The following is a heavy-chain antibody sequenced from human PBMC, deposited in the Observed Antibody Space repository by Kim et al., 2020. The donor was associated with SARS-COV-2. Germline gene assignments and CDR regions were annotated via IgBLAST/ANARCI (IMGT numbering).Heavy chain of an antibody. Sequence: GESLKISCKGSGYSFTSYWIGWVRQMPGKGLEWMGIIYPGDSDTRYSPSFQGQVTISADKSISTAYLQWSSLKASDTAMYYCARQLKGAMAYNWFDPWGQGALVTVSS. CDR3: ARQLKGAMAYNWFDP. J-gene: IGHJ5*02. CDR1: GYSFTSYW. CDR2: IYPGDSDT. V-gene: IGHV5-51*01. D-gene: IGHD1-26*01.